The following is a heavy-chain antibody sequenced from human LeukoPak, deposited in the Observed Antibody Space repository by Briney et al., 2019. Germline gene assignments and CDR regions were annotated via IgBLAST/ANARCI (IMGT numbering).Heavy chain of an antibody. V-gene: IGHV3-9*03. Sequence: GGSLRLSCAASGFTFDDYAMHWVRQAPGKGLEWVSGISWNSRSIGYADSVKGRFTISRDNAKNSPYLQMNSLRAEDMALYYCARDYGTWYFDLWGRGTLVTVSS. CDR1: GFTFDDYA. J-gene: IGHJ2*01. D-gene: IGHD4-17*01. CDR2: ISWNSRSI. CDR3: ARDYGTWYFDL.